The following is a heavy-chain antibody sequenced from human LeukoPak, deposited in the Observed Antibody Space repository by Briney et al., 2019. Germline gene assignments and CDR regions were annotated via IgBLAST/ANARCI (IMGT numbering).Heavy chain of an antibody. CDR1: GVSISNYY. CDR3: ARDYYRSGFFDC. D-gene: IGHD3-10*01. CDR2: IYYSGST. J-gene: IGHJ4*02. Sequence: SETLSLTCTVSGVSISNYYWSWIRQPPGKGLEWIGYIYYSGSTNYNPSLQSRATISVDPSKSQFSLRLSSVTAAYTAVYYCARDYYRSGFFDCWRQG. V-gene: IGHV4-59*01.